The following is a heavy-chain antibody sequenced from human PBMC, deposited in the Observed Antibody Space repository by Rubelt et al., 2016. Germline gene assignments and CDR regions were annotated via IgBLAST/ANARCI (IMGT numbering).Heavy chain of an antibody. CDR1: GYSISSGYY. D-gene: IGHD1-26*01. CDR2: IYHSGST. J-gene: IGHJ3*02. Sequence: GPGLVKPSETLSLTCTVSGYSISSGYYWGWIRQPPGKGLEWIGSIYHSGSTYYNPSLKSRVTISVDTSKNQFSLKLSSVTAADTAVYYCGRGSGTYYGQYQDIWGQGTMVTVSS. V-gene: IGHV4-38-2*02. CDR3: GRGSGTYYGQYQDI.